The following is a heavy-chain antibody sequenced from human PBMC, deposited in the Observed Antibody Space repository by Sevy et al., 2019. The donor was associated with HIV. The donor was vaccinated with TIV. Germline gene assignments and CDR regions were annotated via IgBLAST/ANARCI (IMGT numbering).Heavy chain of an antibody. D-gene: IGHD3-22*01. CDR3: ARERKMYDSSGYYFHFDY. J-gene: IGHJ4*02. CDR2: ISRSSSTI. CDR1: GFTFSSYS. Sequence: GGSLRLSCAASGFTFSSYSMYWVRQAPGMGLEWVSYISRSSSTIYYADSVKGRFTISRDNAKNSLYLQMNSLRDEDTAVYYCARERKMYDSSGYYFHFDYWGQRTLVTVSS. V-gene: IGHV3-48*02.